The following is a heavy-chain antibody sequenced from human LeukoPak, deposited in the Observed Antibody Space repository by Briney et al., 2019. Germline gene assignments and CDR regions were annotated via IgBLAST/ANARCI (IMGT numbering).Heavy chain of an antibody. Sequence: PGGSLRLSCAASGFTFSSYSMNWVRQAPGKGLEWVSSISSSSSYIYYADSVKGRFTISRDNAKNSLYLQMNSLRAEDTAVYYCAMGTPTKGSGSQPFYYYYYGMDVWGQGTTVTVSS. V-gene: IGHV3-21*01. CDR1: GFTFSSYS. D-gene: IGHD3-10*01. J-gene: IGHJ6*02. CDR2: ISSSSSYI. CDR3: AMGTPTKGSGSQPFYYYYYGMDV.